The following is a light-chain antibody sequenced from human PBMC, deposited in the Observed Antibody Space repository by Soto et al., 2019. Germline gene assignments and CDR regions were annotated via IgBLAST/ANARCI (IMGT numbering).Light chain of an antibody. CDR1: PSISSK. CDR3: QQYNSWTTIT. CDR2: GAS. J-gene: IGKJ5*01. V-gene: IGKV3-15*01. Sequence: DIVMTQSPAPLSVSPGERATLACRASPSISSKLGWYQQRPGQAPRLLIYGASTGATGIPARCSGSGSGTEFTLTISSLQAEDSAVYYCQQYNSWTTITFGQGTRLEIK.